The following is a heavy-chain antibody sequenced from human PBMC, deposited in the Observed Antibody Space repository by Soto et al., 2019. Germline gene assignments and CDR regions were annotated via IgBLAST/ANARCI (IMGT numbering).Heavy chain of an antibody. D-gene: IGHD2-2*01. Sequence: WGSRRLSCAACGFSFSSYDRHCVRQATGKGLEWVSAMGTAGDTYYPGSVKGRFTISRENAKHSLYLQMISLRAGDTAVSYCSRASEICSSTSCSRYFDYWGQGTLVPVSS. CDR3: SRASEICSSTSCSRYFDY. J-gene: IGHJ4*02. CDR1: GFSFSSYD. V-gene: IGHV3-13*01. CDR2: MGTAGDT.